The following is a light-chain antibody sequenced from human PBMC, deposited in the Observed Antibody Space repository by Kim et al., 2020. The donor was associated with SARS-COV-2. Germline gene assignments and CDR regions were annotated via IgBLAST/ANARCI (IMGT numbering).Light chain of an antibody. Sequence: QSITISCTGTSSDVGIYNLVSWYQQHPGKAPKLMIYEVNKRPSGVSNRFSGSKSGSTASLTISGLQAEDEADYYCCSFVTTSTPYVFGTGTKVTVL. CDR3: CSFVTTSTPYV. CDR2: EVN. J-gene: IGLJ1*01. CDR1: SSDVGIYNL. V-gene: IGLV2-23*02.